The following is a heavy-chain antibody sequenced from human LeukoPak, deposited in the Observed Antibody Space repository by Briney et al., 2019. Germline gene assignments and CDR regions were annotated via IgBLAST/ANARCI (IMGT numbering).Heavy chain of an antibody. Sequence: PGGSLRLSCAVSGFTFSSYWMSWVRQAPGKGLEWVANIKQDGSEKYYVDSVKGRFTISRDNAKNSLYLQMNSLRAEDTAVYYCARVLYCSGGSCYSWDAFDIWGQGTMVTVSS. CDR1: GFTFSSYW. D-gene: IGHD2-15*01. CDR2: IKQDGSEK. CDR3: ARVLYCSGGSCYSWDAFDI. V-gene: IGHV3-7*01. J-gene: IGHJ3*02.